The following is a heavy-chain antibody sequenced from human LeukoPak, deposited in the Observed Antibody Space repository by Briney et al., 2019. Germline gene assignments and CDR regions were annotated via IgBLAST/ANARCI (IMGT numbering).Heavy chain of an antibody. CDR2: ISWNSGSI. CDR1: GFTFDDYA. Sequence: GRSLRLSCAASGFTFDDYAMHWVRQAPGKGLEWVSGISWNSGSIGYADSVKGRFTISRDNAKNSLYLQMNSLRAEDTAVYYCARGRWSSNTWGQGTLVTVSS. J-gene: IGHJ5*02. CDR3: ARGRWSSNT. V-gene: IGHV3-9*01. D-gene: IGHD6-13*01.